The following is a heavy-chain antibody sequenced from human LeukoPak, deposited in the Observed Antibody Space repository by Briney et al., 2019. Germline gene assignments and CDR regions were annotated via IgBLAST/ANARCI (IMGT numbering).Heavy chain of an antibody. CDR3: ASDSGYDYYFDY. V-gene: IGHV4-59*08. Sequence: SETLSLTCTVSGGSTSSYYWSCIRQPPGKGLEWIGSIYYSGSTNYNPSLKSRVTISIDTSKNQFSLRLSSVTAADTAVYYCASDSGYDYYFDYWGQGTLVTVSS. D-gene: IGHD5-12*01. J-gene: IGHJ4*02. CDR2: IYYSGST. CDR1: GGSTSSYY.